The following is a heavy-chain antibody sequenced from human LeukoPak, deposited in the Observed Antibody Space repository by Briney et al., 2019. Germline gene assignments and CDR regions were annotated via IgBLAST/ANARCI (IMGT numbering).Heavy chain of an antibody. CDR3: AKLMDNNYDGSAFDY. CDR2: VGTYDGKT. J-gene: IGHJ4*02. D-gene: IGHD3-22*01. Sequence: ASVKVSCKTSGYSFTDYAIVWVRQAPGRGLEWMGWVGTYDGKTNYAREVQGRVTMTTDTSASTAYVELRSLTPDDTALYYCAKLMDNNYDGSAFDYWGQGTLIAVSS. CDR1: GYSFTDYA. V-gene: IGHV1-18*01.